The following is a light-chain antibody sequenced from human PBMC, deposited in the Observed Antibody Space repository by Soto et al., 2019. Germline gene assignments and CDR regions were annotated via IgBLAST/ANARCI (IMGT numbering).Light chain of an antibody. CDR3: EQYGSSPRT. J-gene: IGKJ1*01. CDR2: GIS. V-gene: IGKV3-20*01. CDR1: QSVSSNY. Sequence: IVLTQSPSTLSLSPGERATLSCRASQSVSSNYFAWYQQKPGQAPRLLIYGISSRATGIPDRFSGSGSGTDFSLTISRLEPEDFAVYYCEQYGSSPRTFGQGTKVDTK.